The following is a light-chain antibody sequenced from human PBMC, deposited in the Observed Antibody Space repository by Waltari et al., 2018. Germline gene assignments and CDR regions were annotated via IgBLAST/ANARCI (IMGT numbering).Light chain of an antibody. CDR2: AAS. CDR1: QGNRND. CDR3: LQDYIYPLT. Sequence: AIQMTQSPSSLSASVGDRVTITCRARQGNRNDLGWYQQKPGKAPKVLIYAASSLQSGVPTRFSGSGSGTDFTLTISSLQPDDFATYYCLQDYIYPLTFGQGTKVEIK. J-gene: IGKJ1*01. V-gene: IGKV1-6*01.